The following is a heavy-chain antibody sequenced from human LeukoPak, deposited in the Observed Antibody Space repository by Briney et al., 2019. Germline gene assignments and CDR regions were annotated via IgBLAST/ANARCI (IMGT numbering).Heavy chain of an antibody. V-gene: IGHV3-23*01. Sequence: GGSLRLSCAASGFTFSSYDMSWVRQAPGKGLEWVSGISGTSGYTYHADSVKGRFTISRDNSKNTLYLQMNSLRAEDTAVYYCAKPSSGWSNFDSWGQGTPVTVSS. CDR1: GFTFSSYD. D-gene: IGHD6-19*01. J-gene: IGHJ4*02. CDR3: AKPSSGWSNFDS. CDR2: ISGTSGYT.